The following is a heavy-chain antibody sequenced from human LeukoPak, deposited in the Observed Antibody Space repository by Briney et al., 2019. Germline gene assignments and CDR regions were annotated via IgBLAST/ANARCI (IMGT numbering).Heavy chain of an antibody. CDR3: ARGTRSPLRYFDWFDY. V-gene: IGHV4-34*01. CDR1: GGSFSGYY. CDR2: INHSGST. D-gene: IGHD3-9*01. Sequence: SETLSLTCAVYGGSFSGYYWSWIRQPPGKGLEWIGEINHSGSTNYNPSLKSRVTISVDTSKNQFSLKLSSVTAADTAVYYCARGTRSPLRYFDWFDYWGQGTLVTVSS. J-gene: IGHJ4*02.